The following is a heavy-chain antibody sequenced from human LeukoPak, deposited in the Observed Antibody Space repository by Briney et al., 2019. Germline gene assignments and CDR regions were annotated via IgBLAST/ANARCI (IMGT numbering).Heavy chain of an antibody. V-gene: IGHV3-33*01. J-gene: IGHJ4*02. CDR1: GFTFGSYG. Sequence: GGSLRLSCAASGFTFGSYGMHWVRQSPGKGLEWVAVIWYDGSNKYYADSVKGRFTISRDNSKNTLHLQMNSLRAEDTAVYYCARDSPYLDYWGQGTLVTVSS. CDR3: ARDSPYLDY. CDR2: IWYDGSNK.